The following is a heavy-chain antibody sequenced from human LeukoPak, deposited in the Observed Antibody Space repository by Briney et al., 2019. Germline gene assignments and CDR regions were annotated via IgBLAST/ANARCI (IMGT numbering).Heavy chain of an antibody. CDR2: IYYSGST. CDR3: ARRKYYDSSGYYTNAFDI. J-gene: IGHJ3*02. CDR1: GGSISSYY. V-gene: IGHV4-59*08. Sequence: PSETLSLTCTVSGGSISSYYWSWIRQPPGKGLEWIGYIYYSGSTNYNPSLKSRVTISVDTSKNQFSLKLSSVTAADTAVYYCARRKYYDSSGYYTNAFDIWGQGTMVNVSS. D-gene: IGHD3-22*01.